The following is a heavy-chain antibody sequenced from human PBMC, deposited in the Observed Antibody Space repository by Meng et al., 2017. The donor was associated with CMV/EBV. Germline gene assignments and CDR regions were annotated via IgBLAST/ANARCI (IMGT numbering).Heavy chain of an antibody. Sequence: SGDTFSSYAISWVRQAPGKGLEWMGGIVPVFGATNYAQKFQGRVTITADESTSTAYMELSSLRSEDTAVYYCARGGKSMVGATHFDYWGQGTLVTVSS. D-gene: IGHD1-26*01. CDR1: GDTFSSYA. CDR3: ARGGKSMVGATHFDY. V-gene: IGHV1-69*01. CDR2: IVPVFGAT. J-gene: IGHJ4*02.